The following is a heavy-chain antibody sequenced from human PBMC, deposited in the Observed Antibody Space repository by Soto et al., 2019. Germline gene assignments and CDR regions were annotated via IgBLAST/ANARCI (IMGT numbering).Heavy chain of an antibody. J-gene: IGHJ3*02. D-gene: IGHD3-3*01. CDR1: GYPVTAYY. CDR2: INPATGAA. V-gene: IGHV1-2*02. Sequence: QLHLVQSGAVVKKPGASVTVSCSASGYPVTAYYMHWVRQAPGRGLEWMGGINPATGAAKYTQTFQGRVTRTRDTSTSTVFMELSGLTSEDTAVFYCASGGGVGVAGSAAFDMWGQGTLVTVSS. CDR3: ASGGGVGVAGSAAFDM.